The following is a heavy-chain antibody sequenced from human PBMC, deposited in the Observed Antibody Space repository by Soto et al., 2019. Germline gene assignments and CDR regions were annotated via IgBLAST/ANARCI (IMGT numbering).Heavy chain of an antibody. V-gene: IGHV3-30-3*01. CDR3: ARDWYSQRSACCMDV. J-gene: IGHJ6*04. D-gene: IGHD6-13*01. CDR1: GFTFSSYA. Sequence: PGGSLRLSCAASGFTFSSYAMHWVRQAPGKGLEWVAVISYDGSNKYYADSVKGRFTISRDNSKNTLYLQMNSLRAEDTAVYYCARDWYSQRSACCMDVWCKGTTVTV. CDR2: ISYDGSNK.